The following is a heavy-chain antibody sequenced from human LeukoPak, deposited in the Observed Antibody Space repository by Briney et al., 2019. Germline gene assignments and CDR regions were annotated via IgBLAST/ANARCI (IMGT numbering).Heavy chain of an antibody. Sequence: SETLSLTCIVSGGSISSYYWSWIRQPPGKGLEWIGYIYYSGSTNYNPSLKNRVTISVDTSNNQFSLKLSSVTAADTAVYYCARGNTMVRGAFDAFDIWGQGTMVTVSS. CDR1: GGSISSYY. CDR3: ARGNTMVRGAFDAFDI. D-gene: IGHD3-10*01. CDR2: IYYSGST. J-gene: IGHJ3*02. V-gene: IGHV4-59*01.